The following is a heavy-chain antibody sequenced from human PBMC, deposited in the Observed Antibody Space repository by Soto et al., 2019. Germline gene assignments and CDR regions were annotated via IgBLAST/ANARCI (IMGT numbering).Heavy chain of an antibody. CDR3: ATIKLGSNRPDY. D-gene: IGHD3-10*01. J-gene: IGHJ4*02. CDR2: IYYSGST. V-gene: IGHV4-30-4*01. Sequence: PSETLSLTCTVSGGSISSGDYYWSWIRQPPGKGLEWIGYIYYSGSTYYNPSLKSRVTISVDTSKNHFSLKLSSVTAADTAVYYCATIKLGSNRPDYWGQGTLVTVSS. CDR1: GGSISSGDYY.